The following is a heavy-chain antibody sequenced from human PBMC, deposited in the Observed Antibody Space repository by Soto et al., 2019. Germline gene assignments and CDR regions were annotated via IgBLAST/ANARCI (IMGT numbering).Heavy chain of an antibody. V-gene: IGHV3-48*02. Sequence: GGSLRLSCAGSGFTFSSHAMTWVRQAPGKGLEWVSFISSTSSTKDYADSVKGRFTISRDNAKNSVYLQMNSLRDGDTAVYYCARRITMVRGPYYYYGMDVWGQGTTVTVSS. CDR1: GFTFSSHA. D-gene: IGHD3-10*01. J-gene: IGHJ6*02. CDR2: ISSTSSTK. CDR3: ARRITMVRGPYYYYGMDV.